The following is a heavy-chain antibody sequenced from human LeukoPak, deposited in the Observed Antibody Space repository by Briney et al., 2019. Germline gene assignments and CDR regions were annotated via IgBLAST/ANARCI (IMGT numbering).Heavy chain of an antibody. Sequence: GGSLRLSCAASGFTFSTSWMHWVRQAPGKGLVWVARINSDGSTTTHANSVKGRFTISRDNAKNTLYLQMNSLRAEDTAVYYCGRDDWGSLNYWGQGTLVTVSS. CDR3: GRDDWGSLNY. J-gene: IGHJ4*02. D-gene: IGHD7-27*01. CDR1: GFTFSTSW. V-gene: IGHV3-74*03. CDR2: INSDGSTT.